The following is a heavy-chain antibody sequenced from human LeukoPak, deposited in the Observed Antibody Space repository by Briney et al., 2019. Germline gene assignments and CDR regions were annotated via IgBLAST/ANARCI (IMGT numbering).Heavy chain of an antibody. D-gene: IGHD5-12*01. CDR1: GFTFGDYA. Sequence: GGSLRLSCAASGFTFGDYAMYWVRQAPGKGLEWVSSISWNSGNIGYADSVKGRFTISRDNAKNSLYLQMNSLRAEDTALYYCTKRSGYSEYETFGYWGQGTLVTVSS. J-gene: IGHJ4*02. CDR2: ISWNSGNI. CDR3: TKRSGYSEYETFGY. V-gene: IGHV3-9*01.